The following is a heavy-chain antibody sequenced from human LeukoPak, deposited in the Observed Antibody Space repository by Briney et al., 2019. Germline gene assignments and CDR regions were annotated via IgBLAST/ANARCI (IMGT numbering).Heavy chain of an antibody. CDR2: ISWNSGSI. V-gene: IGHV3-9*01. J-gene: IGHJ4*02. CDR3: AKDIAAAGKSGFDY. D-gene: IGHD6-13*01. Sequence: PGRSLRLSCAASGFTLDDYAMHWVRQAPGKGLEWVSGISWNSGSIGYADSVKGRFTISRDNAKNSLYLQMNSLRAEDTALYYCAKDIAAAGKSGFDYWGQGTLVTVSS. CDR1: GFTLDDYA.